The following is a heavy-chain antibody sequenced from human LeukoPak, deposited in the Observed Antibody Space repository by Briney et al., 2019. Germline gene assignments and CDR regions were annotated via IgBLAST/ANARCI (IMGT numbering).Heavy chain of an antibody. CDR1: GDTFTDYY. V-gene: IGHV1-2*02. CDR2: INTNSGGT. CDR3: ARNLVGPTDVDY. J-gene: IGHJ4*02. D-gene: IGHD1-26*01. Sequence: GASVKVSCKTSGDTFTDYYIHWVRQAPGQGVEWMGWINTNSGGTNYAQKFQGRVTMTRDTSISTAYMDLSSLTSDDTAVYYCARNLVGPTDVDYWGQGTPVPVSA.